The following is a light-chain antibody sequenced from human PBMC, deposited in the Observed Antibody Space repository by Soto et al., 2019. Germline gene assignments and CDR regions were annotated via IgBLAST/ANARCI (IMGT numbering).Light chain of an antibody. CDR2: EVS. V-gene: IGLV2-8*01. J-gene: IGLJ3*02. Sequence: QSALTQPPSASGSPGQSVTISCTGTSSDVGAYNYVSWYQQYPDKSPKLMIYEVSKRPSGVSDRFSGSKSGNTASLTVSGLQAEDEADYYCTAYVGSNIWVFGGGTKLTVL. CDR1: SSDVGAYNY. CDR3: TAYVGSNIWV.